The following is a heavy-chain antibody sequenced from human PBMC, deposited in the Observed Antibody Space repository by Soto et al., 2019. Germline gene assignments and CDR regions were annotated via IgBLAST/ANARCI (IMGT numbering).Heavy chain of an antibody. CDR3: ARGGGYDSFDF. J-gene: IGHJ4*02. V-gene: IGHV1-2*02. CDR1: GYTFTDYY. D-gene: IGHD2-15*01. Sequence: ASVKVSCTASGYTFTDYYLHWVRQAPRQGLEWMAWINPSNGDTNFAQKFQGRVTMTRDTSINTAYMDLSSLTSDDTAVYYCARGGGYDSFDFWGQGIQVTVSS. CDR2: INPSNGDT.